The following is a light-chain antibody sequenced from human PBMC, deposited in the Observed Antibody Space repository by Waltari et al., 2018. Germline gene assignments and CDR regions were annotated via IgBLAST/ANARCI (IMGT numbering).Light chain of an antibody. CDR2: GAS. CDR1: QSVSRF. Sequence: EVVMTQSPATLSVSPGESATLSCRASQSVSRFLAWYQQKPGQAPRLLIYGASTRATGIPARFSGSGSGTEFTLTISSLQSEDFSVYLCQQYNDWPPLTFGGGTKLEIK. V-gene: IGKV3-15*01. J-gene: IGKJ4*01. CDR3: QQYNDWPPLT.